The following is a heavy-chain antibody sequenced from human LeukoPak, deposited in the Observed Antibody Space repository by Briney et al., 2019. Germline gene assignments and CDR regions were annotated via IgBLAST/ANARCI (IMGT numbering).Heavy chain of an antibody. CDR1: GFPFNRKA. V-gene: IGHV3-23*01. CDR2: FSAGGGST. Sequence: PGGPLRLPCGPSGFPFNRKASRGPPRSPGKGVVGVPGFSAGGGSTYYADSVKGRFTISRDNSKNTLYLQMNSLRAEDTALYYCARTAMGDYVRFPNDYWGQGTLVTVSS. J-gene: IGHJ4*02. CDR3: ARTAMGDYVRFPNDY. D-gene: IGHD4-17*01.